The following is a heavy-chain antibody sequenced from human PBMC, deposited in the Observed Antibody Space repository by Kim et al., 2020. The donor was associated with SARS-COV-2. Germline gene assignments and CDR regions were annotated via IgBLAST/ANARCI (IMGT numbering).Heavy chain of an antibody. J-gene: IGHJ6*02. Sequence: SETLSLTCTVSGGSISSYYWSWIRQPPGKGLEWIGYIYYSGSTNYNPSLKSRVTISVDTSKNQFSLKLSSVTAADTAVYYCARDSDSSSWGGYYYYGMDVWGQGTTVTVSS. CDR1: GGSISSYY. CDR2: IYYSGST. D-gene: IGHD6-13*01. V-gene: IGHV4-59*01. CDR3: ARDSDSSSWGGYYYYGMDV.